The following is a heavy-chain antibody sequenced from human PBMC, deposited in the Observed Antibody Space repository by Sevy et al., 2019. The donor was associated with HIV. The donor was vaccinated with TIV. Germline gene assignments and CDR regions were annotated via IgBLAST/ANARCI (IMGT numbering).Heavy chain of an antibody. D-gene: IGHD6-19*01. CDR1: GFNFASYD. CDR3: ARVSGWHLRYGMDV. CDR2: LNTNTGNT. V-gene: IGHV1-8*02. J-gene: IGHJ6*02. Sequence: ASVKVSCKASGFNFASYDIYWVRQATGQGLEWMGWLNTNTGNTGFAQKFQGRVTMTRNTSITTAYMELSNLSSEDTAVYYCARVSGWHLRYGMDVWGQGTTVTVSS.